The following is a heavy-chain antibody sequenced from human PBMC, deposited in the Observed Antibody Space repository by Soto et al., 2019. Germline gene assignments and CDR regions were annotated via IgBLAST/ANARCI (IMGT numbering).Heavy chain of an antibody. J-gene: IGHJ3*02. Sequence: QAQLVQSGAEMKKPGASVKVSCKATGYTFSAYTMNWVRQAPGQSLEWMGWINAGSGNTKYSQNFQGRVSITRDTSASTVYMELTGLTSVDTAVYYSARDMETLGPRANDALDIWGRGTMVTVSS. CDR3: ARDMETLGPRANDALDI. V-gene: IGHV1-3*01. CDR1: GYTFSAYT. CDR2: INAGSGNT. D-gene: IGHD3-3*01.